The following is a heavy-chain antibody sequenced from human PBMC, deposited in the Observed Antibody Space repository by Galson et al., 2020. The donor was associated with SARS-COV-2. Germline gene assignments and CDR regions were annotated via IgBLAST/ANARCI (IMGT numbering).Heavy chain of an antibody. Sequence: GGSLRLSCAASGFPVSAYGMHWVRQPPGKGLEWVAVMWYDGTTKYNTDSVKGRFTISRDTSKNMMYLQMNSLRADDTAVYYCARRGFYYESSGKYYYMDVWGKGTTVTVSS. CDR3: ARRGFYYESSGKYYYMDV. CDR2: MWYDGTTK. J-gene: IGHJ6*03. D-gene: IGHD3-22*01. V-gene: IGHV3-33*01. CDR1: GFPVSAYG.